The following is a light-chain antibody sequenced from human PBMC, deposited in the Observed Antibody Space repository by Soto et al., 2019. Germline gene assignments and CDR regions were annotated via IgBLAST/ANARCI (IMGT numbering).Light chain of an antibody. J-gene: IGLJ1*01. CDR2: RND. CDR1: ISNIGNNY. Sequence: QSVLTQPPSVSGTPGQGVTISCSGSISNIGNNYVYWFQQLPGTAPKVLSNRNDQRPSGVPDRFSGSKSGTSASLAISGLRSDDEADYYCAAWDDTVRSYVFGTGTKLTVL. V-gene: IGLV1-47*01. CDR3: AAWDDTVRSYV.